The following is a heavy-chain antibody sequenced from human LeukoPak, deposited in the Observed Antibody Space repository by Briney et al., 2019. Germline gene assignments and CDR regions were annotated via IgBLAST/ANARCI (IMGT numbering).Heavy chain of an antibody. CDR3: ARDSYYGSGSYSY. CDR2: ISSGSTI. CDR1: GFTFSDYY. J-gene: IGHJ4*02. D-gene: IGHD3-10*01. V-gene: IGHV3-11*01. Sequence: PGGSLRLSCAASGFTFSDYYMSWIRQAPGKGLEWVSYISSGSTIYYADSVKGRFTISRDNAKNSLYLQMNSLRAEDTAVYYCARDSYYGSGSYSYWGQGTLVTVSS.